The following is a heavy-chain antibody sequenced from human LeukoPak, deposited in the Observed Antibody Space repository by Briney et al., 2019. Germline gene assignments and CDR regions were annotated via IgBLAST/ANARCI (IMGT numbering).Heavy chain of an antibody. Sequence: SETLSLTCTVSGGSISSSSYYWGWIRQPPGKGLEWIGSIYYSGSTYYNPSLKSRVTISVDASKNQFSLKLSSVTAADTAVYYCARRSFYYYGSGNFDPWGQGTLVTVSS. CDR1: GGSISSSSYY. J-gene: IGHJ5*02. D-gene: IGHD3-10*01. V-gene: IGHV4-39*07. CDR3: ARRSFYYYGSGNFDP. CDR2: IYYSGST.